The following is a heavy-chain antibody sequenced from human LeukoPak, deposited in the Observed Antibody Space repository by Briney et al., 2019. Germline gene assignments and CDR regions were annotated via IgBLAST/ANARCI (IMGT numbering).Heavy chain of an antibody. D-gene: IGHD2/OR15-2a*01. V-gene: IGHV1-69*05. CDR3: AKRGVVIRVILVGFHKEAYYFDS. Sequence: EASVKVSCEASGGTFSSYAISWVRQAPGQGLEWMGGIIPIFGTANYAQKFQGRVTITTDESTSTAYMELNSLRTEDTAVYFCAKRGVVIRVILVGFHKEAYYFDSWGQGALVTVSS. CDR1: GGTFSSYA. CDR2: IIPIFGTA. J-gene: IGHJ4*02.